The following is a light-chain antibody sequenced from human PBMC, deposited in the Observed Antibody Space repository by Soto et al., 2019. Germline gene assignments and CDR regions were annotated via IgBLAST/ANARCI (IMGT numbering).Light chain of an antibody. Sequence: QSALTQPASVSGTPGQSITISCTGSNSDVGIYDFVSWYQHHPGRAPKLIVSEVSHRPSGVSNRFSGSKSGNTASLTISGLHSEDEADYYCISYTSDDVRYVFGTGPKVTVL. J-gene: IGLJ1*01. CDR3: ISYTSDDVRYV. CDR2: EVS. V-gene: IGLV2-14*01. CDR1: NSDVGIYDF.